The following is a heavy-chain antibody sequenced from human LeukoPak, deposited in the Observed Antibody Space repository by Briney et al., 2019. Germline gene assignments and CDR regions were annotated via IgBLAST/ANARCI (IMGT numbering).Heavy chain of an antibody. V-gene: IGHV4-34*01. CDR3: AKPLIVLMVCALDG. Sequence: PSETLSLTCAVYGGSFSGYYWSWIRQPPGEGLEWIGEINHSGSTNYNPSLKSRVTISVDTSKNQFSLKLSSVTAADTAVYYCAKPLIVLMVCALDGWGQGTLVTVSS. J-gene: IGHJ4*02. CDR1: GGSFSGYY. D-gene: IGHD2-8*01. CDR2: INHSGST.